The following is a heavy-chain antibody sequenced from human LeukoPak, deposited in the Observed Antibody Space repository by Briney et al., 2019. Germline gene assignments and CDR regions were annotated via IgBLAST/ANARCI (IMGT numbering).Heavy chain of an antibody. CDR2: IYYSGST. CDR3: ARKRDYFDY. Sequence: SETLSLTCTVYGGSISSYYWSLIRQPPGKGLEWIGYIYYSGSTNYNPSLKSRVTISVDTSKNQFSLKLSSVTAADTAVYYCARKRDYFDYWGQGTLVTVSS. CDR1: GGSISSYY. J-gene: IGHJ4*02. V-gene: IGHV4-59*08.